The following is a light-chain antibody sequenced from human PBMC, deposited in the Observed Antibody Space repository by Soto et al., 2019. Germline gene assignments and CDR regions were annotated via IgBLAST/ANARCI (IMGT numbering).Light chain of an antibody. J-gene: IGLJ3*02. Sequence: QSALTQPPSASGSPGQSVTISCTGTSSDIGGYNYVSWYQQHPGKAPKLMISEVTKQPSGVPDRFSGSKSGNTASLTVSGLQAEDEADYYCSSYVGSDNLVFGGGTKLTVL. CDR2: EVT. V-gene: IGLV2-8*01. CDR3: SSYVGSDNLV. CDR1: SSDIGGYNY.